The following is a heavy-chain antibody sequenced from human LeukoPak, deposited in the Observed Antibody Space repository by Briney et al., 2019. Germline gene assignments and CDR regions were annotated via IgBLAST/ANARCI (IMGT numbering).Heavy chain of an antibody. CDR2: ICGSGGST. D-gene: IGHD2-2*01. CDR1: LFTFSSYA. J-gene: IGHJ4*02. V-gene: IGHV3-23*01. CDR3: AKGSTGGVPAAKDY. Sequence: GGALRLSCAASLFTFSSYAMSWVRQAPGKGLEGVSAICGSGGSTSYADSVKGRFTISRDNSKNTLYMQMNSLRAEDTAVYDCAKGSTGGVPAAKDYWGQGTLVTVSS.